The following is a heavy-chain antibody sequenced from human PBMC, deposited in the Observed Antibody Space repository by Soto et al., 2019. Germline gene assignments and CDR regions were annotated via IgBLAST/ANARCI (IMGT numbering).Heavy chain of an antibody. CDR2: ISGSGGST. Sequence: EVQLLESGGGLVQPGGSLRLSCAASVFTFSTYAMSWVRQAPGKGLEWVSAISGSGGSTYYADSVKGRFTISRDNSKSTLYLQMNSLRAEDTAVYYCAKCTSYYYDSSGYHYDYWGQGTLVTVSS. CDR3: AKCTSYYYDSSGYHYDY. J-gene: IGHJ4*02. CDR1: VFTFSTYA. D-gene: IGHD3-22*01. V-gene: IGHV3-23*01.